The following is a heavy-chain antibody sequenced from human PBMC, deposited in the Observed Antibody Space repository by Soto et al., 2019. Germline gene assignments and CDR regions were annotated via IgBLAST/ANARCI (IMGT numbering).Heavy chain of an antibody. CDR3: DAEGYSSSSTLEGENAFDI. V-gene: IGHV3-20*04. CDR1: GFTFGDYG. CDR2: INWNGGST. J-gene: IGHJ3*02. Sequence: GGSLRLSCAASGFTFGDYGMSWVRQAPGKGLEWVSGINWNGGSTGYADSVKGRFTISRDNAKNSLYLQMNSLRAEDTALYYCDAEGYSSSSTLEGENAFDIWGQGTMVTVSS. D-gene: IGHD6-6*01.